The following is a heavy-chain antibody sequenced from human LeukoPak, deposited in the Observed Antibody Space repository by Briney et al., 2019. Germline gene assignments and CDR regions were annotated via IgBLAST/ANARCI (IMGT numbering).Heavy chain of an antibody. J-gene: IGHJ4*02. CDR1: GGSINSSSYY. CDR2: IYYSGST. CDR3: ANSANYGGNSGYFDY. Sequence: SETLSLTCTVSGGSINSSSYYWGWIRQPPGKGLEWIGSIYYSGSTSYNPSLKSRVTISVDTSKNQFSLKLSSVTAADTAVYYCANSANYGGNSGYFDYWGQGTLVTVSS. V-gene: IGHV4-39*01. D-gene: IGHD4-23*01.